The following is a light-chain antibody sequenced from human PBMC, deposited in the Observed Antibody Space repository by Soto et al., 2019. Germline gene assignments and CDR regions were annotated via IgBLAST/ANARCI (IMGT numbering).Light chain of an antibody. CDR3: SSHTNISPYV. J-gene: IGLJ1*01. CDR1: SSDVGAYNY. Sequence: QSVLPQPASLSGSPGQSITISCTGTSSDVGAYNYVSWYQQHPGKAPKLMIYDVSNRPSGVSNRFSGSKSGNTASLSISGLQAEDEADYYCSSHTNISPYVFGTGTKVTVL. CDR2: DVS. V-gene: IGLV2-14*01.